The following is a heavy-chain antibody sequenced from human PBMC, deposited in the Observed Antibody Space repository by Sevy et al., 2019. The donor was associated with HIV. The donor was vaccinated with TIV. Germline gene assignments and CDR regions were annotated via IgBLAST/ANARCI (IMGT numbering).Heavy chain of an antibody. D-gene: IGHD2-8*01. CDR3: ARDFFCTNGVCYYYYGMDV. CDR2: ISYDGSNK. Sequence: GGSLRLSCAASGFTFSSYAMHWVRQAPGKGLEWVAVISYDGSNKYYADSVKGRFTISRDNSKNTLYLQMNSLRAEDKAVYYCARDFFCTNGVCYYYYGMDVWGQGTTVTVSS. CDR1: GFTFSSYA. J-gene: IGHJ6*02. V-gene: IGHV3-30-3*01.